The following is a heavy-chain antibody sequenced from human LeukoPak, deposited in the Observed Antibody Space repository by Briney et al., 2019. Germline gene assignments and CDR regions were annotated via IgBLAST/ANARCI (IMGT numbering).Heavy chain of an antibody. V-gene: IGHV1-8*02. Sequence: ASVKVSCKASGGTFSSYAINWVRQATGQGLEWMGWMNPNSGNTGYAQKFQGRVTMTRNTSISTAYMELSSLRSEDTAVYYCARGFGMATSDPAFDYWGQGTLVTVSS. J-gene: IGHJ4*02. CDR3: ARGFGMATSDPAFDY. CDR2: MNPNSGNT. D-gene: IGHD5-24*01. CDR1: GGTFSSYA.